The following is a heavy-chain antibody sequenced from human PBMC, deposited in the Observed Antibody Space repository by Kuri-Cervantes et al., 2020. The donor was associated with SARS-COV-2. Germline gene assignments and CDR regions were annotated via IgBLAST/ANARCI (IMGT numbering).Heavy chain of an antibody. Sequence: SVKVSCKASGGTFSSYAISWVRQAPGQGLEWMGRIIPISGIANYAQKFQGRVTITADKSTSTAYMELSSLRPEDTAAYYCARDAAADNLSDYWGQGTLVTVSS. CDR3: ARDAAADNLSDY. J-gene: IGHJ4*02. V-gene: IGHV1-69*04. CDR1: GGTFSSYA. CDR2: IIPISGIA. D-gene: IGHD6-13*01.